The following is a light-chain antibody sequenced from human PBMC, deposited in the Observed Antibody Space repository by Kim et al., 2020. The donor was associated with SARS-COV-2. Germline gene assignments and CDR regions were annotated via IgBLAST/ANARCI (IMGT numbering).Light chain of an antibody. Sequence: GPRATTSCSGSNSNSGSNIVNWYQQLPGTAPKLLIYSNNQQASGVPDRFSGSKSGTSASLAISGLQSEDEADYYCAALDDSLNGWVFGGGTQLTVL. V-gene: IGLV1-44*01. CDR3: AALDDSLNGWV. CDR1: NSNSGSNI. J-gene: IGLJ3*02. CDR2: SNN.